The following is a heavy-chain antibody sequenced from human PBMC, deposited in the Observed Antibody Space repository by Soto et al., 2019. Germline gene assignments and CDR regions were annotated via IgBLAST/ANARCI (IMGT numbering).Heavy chain of an antibody. Sequence: SETLSLTCAVSGGSISSGGYSWSWIRQPPGKGLEWIGYIYHSGSTYYNPSLKSRVTISVDRSKNQFSLKLSSVTAADTAVYXXXXGMTTVTTLDYWGQGTLVTVSS. D-gene: IGHD4-4*01. J-gene: IGHJ4*02. V-gene: IGHV4-30-2*01. CDR2: IYHSGST. CDR3: XXGMTTVTTLDY. CDR1: GGSISSGGYS.